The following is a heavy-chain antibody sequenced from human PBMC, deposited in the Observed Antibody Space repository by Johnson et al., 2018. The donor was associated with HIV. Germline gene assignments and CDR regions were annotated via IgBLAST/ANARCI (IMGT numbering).Heavy chain of an antibody. CDR2: ISYDGSDK. J-gene: IGHJ3*02. D-gene: IGHD5-24*01. CDR1: GFTFSTYA. V-gene: IGHV3-30*04. CDR3: AKDRSRLHDAFDI. Sequence: QVQLVESGGGVVQPGRSLRLSCAASGFTFSTYAMHWVRQAPGKGLEWVALISYDGSDKYYADSVQGRLTISRDNSKNTLYLQMNTLGAEDTAVYYCAKDRSRLHDAFDIWGQGTMVTVSS.